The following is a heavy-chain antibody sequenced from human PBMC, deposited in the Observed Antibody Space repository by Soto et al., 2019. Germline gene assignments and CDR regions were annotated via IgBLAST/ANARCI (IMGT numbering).Heavy chain of an antibody. CDR1: GDSISSGGYY. D-gene: IGHD3-22*01. CDR3: AREEYYYDSSGYYPFFYGMAV. J-gene: IGHJ6*02. Sequence: PSETLSLTCTVSGDSISSGGYYWSWIRQHPGKGLEWIGYIYYSGTTYYNPSLKSRVTISMDTSNNQYSLILSSVTAADTAVYYCAREEYYYDSSGYYPFFYGMAVWGQGTTVTV. CDR2: IYYSGTT. V-gene: IGHV4-31*03.